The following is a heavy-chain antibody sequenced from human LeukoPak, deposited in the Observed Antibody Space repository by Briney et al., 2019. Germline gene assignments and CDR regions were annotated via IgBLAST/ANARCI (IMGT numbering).Heavy chain of an antibody. Sequence: PGGSLRLSCVASGFTFDDYAMHWVRQAPGKGLEWVSGISWDSGNLGYADSVKGRFTISRDNAKNSLYLQMNSLRAEDTAVYYCARVLGAYGMDVWGQGTTVTVSS. CDR1: GFTFDDYA. J-gene: IGHJ6*02. CDR2: ISWDSGNL. D-gene: IGHD3-16*01. CDR3: ARVLGAYGMDV. V-gene: IGHV3-9*01.